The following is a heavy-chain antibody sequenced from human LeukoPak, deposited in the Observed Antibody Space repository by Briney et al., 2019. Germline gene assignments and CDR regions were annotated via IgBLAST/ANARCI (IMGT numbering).Heavy chain of an antibody. CDR3: ARAEGSGSYSPYFDY. J-gene: IGHJ4*02. CDR2: IWYDGSNK. V-gene: IGHV3-33*01. Sequence: PGRSVRLSCAESGFTFSSYGMHWVRQAPGKGLEWVAVIWYDGSNKYYADSVKGRFTIPRDNSKNTLYLQMNSLRAEDTAVYYCARAEGSGSYSPYFDYWGQGTLVTVSS. CDR1: GFTFSSYG. D-gene: IGHD3-10*01.